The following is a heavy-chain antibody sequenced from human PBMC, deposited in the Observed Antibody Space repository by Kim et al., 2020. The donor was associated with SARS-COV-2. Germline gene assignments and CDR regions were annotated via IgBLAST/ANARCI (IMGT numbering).Heavy chain of an antibody. CDR2: ISSSSNFI. V-gene: IGHV3-48*02. J-gene: IGHJ4*02. CDR3: ARDKWGGASDKRGNSDY. D-gene: IGHD7-27*01. CDR1: GFTFSSYS. Sequence: GGSLRLSCAASGFTFSSYSMNWVRQAPGKGLEWVSYISSSSNFIFYADSVKGRFTISRDNAKNSLYLQMNSLRDEDTAVYYCARDKWGGASDKRGNSDYWGQGTLVTVSS.